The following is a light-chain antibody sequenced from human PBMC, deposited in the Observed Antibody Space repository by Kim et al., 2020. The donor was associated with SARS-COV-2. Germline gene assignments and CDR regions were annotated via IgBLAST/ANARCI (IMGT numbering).Light chain of an antibody. Sequence: EIVLTQSPGTLSLSPGERATLSCRASQSVTSTYLAWHQQKPGQAPRVLVYGASKRATGIPDRFTGSGSGTDFTLTISRLEPEDFAVYYCQQYGTSPLTFGGGTKVDIK. CDR1: QSVTSTY. V-gene: IGKV3-20*01. CDR2: GAS. J-gene: IGKJ4*01. CDR3: QQYGTSPLT.